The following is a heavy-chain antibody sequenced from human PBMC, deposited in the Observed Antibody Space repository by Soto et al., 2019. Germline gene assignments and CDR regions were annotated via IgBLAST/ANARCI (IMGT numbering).Heavy chain of an antibody. J-gene: IGHJ4*02. CDR1: GFMFNNYA. V-gene: IGHV3-23*01. D-gene: IGHD3-22*01. CDR2: VSVSGGTT. Sequence: GSLRLSCAASGFMFNNYAMSWVRQAPGKGLEWVSTVSVSGGTTYYADSLKGRFTISRDNSKKTVYLQMNRLRADDTAIYYCAKGLYYYDSSGYRLFDYWGQGTLVTVSS. CDR3: AKGLYYYDSSGYRLFDY.